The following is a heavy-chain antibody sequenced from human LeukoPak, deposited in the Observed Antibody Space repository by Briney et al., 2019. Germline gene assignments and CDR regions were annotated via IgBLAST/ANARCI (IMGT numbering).Heavy chain of an antibody. CDR1: GGSFSGYY. CDR3: ARAVVPAAMGY. V-gene: IGHV4-34*01. J-gene: IGHJ4*02. Sequence: SETLSLTCAVYGGSFSGYYWSWIRQSPGKGLEWIGEINHSGSTNYNPSLKSRVTISVDTSKNQFSLKLSSVTAADTAVYYCARAVVPAAMGYWGQGTLVTVSS. D-gene: IGHD2-2*01. CDR2: INHSGST.